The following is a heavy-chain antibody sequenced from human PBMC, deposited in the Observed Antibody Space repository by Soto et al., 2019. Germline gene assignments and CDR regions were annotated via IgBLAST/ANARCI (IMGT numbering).Heavy chain of an antibody. Sequence: PSETLSLTCTVSGGSISSYYWSWIRQPPGKGLEWIGYIYYSGSTNYNPSLKSRVTITVDTSKNQFSLKLSSLTAADPAGYYCARVGMHRMGLTGNWLDPWGQGTLVTVSS. CDR2: IYYSGST. V-gene: IGHV4-59*01. CDR3: ARVGMHRMGLTGNWLDP. J-gene: IGHJ5*02. D-gene: IGHD3-10*01. CDR1: GGSISSYY.